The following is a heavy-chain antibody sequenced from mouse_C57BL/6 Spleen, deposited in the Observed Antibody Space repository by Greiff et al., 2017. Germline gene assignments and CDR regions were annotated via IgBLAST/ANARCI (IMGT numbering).Heavy chain of an antibody. CDR2: ISDGGSYT. J-gene: IGHJ4*01. D-gene: IGHD4-1*01. V-gene: IGHV5-4*01. Sequence: EVNVVESGGGLVKPGGSLKLSCAASGFTFSSYAMSWVRQTPEKRLEWVATISDGGSYTYYPDNVKGRFTISRDNAKNNLYLQMSHLKSEDTAMYYCAREGWDVNAMDYWGQGTSVTVSS. CDR3: AREGWDVNAMDY. CDR1: GFTFSSYA.